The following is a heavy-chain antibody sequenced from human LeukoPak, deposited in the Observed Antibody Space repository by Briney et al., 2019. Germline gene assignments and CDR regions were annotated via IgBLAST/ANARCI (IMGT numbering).Heavy chain of an antibody. CDR1: GGSINNHY. D-gene: IGHD2-8*02. CDR3: ARRVIMSATGVPDTWLDP. CDR2: ISYSGGT. V-gene: IGHV4-59*08. Sequence: PSETLSLTCSVFGGSINNHYWSWIRQPPGKGLEWVGHISYSGGTKYNPSLQSRVTISIDTSKNQFSLNLSSVTAADTAVYYCARRVIMSATGVPDTWLDPWGQGILVTVSS. J-gene: IGHJ5*02.